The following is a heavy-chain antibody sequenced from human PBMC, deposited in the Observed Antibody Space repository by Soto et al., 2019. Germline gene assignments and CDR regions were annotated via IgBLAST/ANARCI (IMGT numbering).Heavy chain of an antibody. CDR2: IITYNGNT. CDR3: ARTGPPVDY. J-gene: IGHJ4*02. Sequence: QVQLVQSGAEVKKPGASVKVSCKASGYTFSSYAISWVRQAPGQGLEWMGWIITYNGNTNYAQKLQGRVTMTTDTSTTTAYMDLRSLRSDAAAVYYCARTGPPVDYWGQGTLVTVSS. V-gene: IGHV1-18*01. CDR1: GYTFSSYA.